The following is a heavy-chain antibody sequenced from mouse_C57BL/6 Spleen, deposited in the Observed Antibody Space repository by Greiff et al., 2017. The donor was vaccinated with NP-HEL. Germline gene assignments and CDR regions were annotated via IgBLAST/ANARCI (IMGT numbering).Heavy chain of an antibody. J-gene: IGHJ1*03. V-gene: IGHV1-15*01. CDR3: TRPKSPSNYWYFDV. Sequence: QVQLQQSGAELVRPGASVTLSCKASGYTFTDYEMHWVKQTPVHGLEWIGAIDPETGGTAYNQKFKGKAILTADKSSSTAYMELRSLTSEDSAVYYCTRPKSPSNYWYFDVWGTGTTVTVSS. CDR2: IDPETGGT. D-gene: IGHD2-10*02. CDR1: GYTFTDYE.